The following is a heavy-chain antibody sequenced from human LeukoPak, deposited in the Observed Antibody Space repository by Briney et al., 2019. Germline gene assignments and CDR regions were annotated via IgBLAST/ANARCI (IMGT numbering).Heavy chain of an antibody. CDR3: ARGGSSSPGVLDY. Sequence: PSETLSLTCAVYAESFSGYYWNWIRQPPGKGLEWIGEINHSGSTTNYNPSLKSRVTISVDTSKNQFSLKLSSVTAADTAVYYCARGGSSSPGVLDYWGQGTLVTVSS. CDR1: AESFSGYY. D-gene: IGHD6-13*01. V-gene: IGHV4-34*01. CDR2: INHSGSTT. J-gene: IGHJ4*02.